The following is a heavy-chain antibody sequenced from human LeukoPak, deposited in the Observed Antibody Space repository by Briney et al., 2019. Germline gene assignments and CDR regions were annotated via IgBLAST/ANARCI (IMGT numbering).Heavy chain of an antibody. V-gene: IGHV3-23*01. CDR2: ISGSGGST. Sequence: SGGSLRLSCAASGITFSNYAMSWVRQAPGKGLEWVSAISGSGGSTYYADSVKGRFTISRDNSKNTLFLQMNSLRVEDTAIYYCAKSTRDGYNLWFDYWGQGTLVTVSS. J-gene: IGHJ4*02. CDR3: AKSTRDGYNLWFDY. CDR1: GITFSNYA. D-gene: IGHD5-24*01.